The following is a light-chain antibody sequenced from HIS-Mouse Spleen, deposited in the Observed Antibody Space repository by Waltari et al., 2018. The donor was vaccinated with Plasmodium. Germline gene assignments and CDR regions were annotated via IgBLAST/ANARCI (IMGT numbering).Light chain of an antibody. CDR1: SRDVGGYNY. V-gene: IGLV2-14*03. Sequence: QSALTQPASVSGSPGQSITISGTGTSRDVGGYNYFSWYQQHPGKAPKLMIYDVSNRPSGVSNRFSGSKSGNTASLTISGLQAEDEADYYCSSYTSSSTLVFGGGTKLTVL. J-gene: IGLJ2*01. CDR3: SSYTSSSTLV. CDR2: DVS.